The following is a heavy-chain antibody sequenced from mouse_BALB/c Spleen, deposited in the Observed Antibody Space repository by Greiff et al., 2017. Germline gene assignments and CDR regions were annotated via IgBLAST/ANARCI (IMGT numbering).Heavy chain of an antibody. J-gene: IGHJ3*01. V-gene: IGHV5-17*02. CDR3: ARSNWDGYSAWFGY. D-gene: IGHD4-1*01. Sequence: EVMLVESGGGLVQPGGSRKLSCAASGFTFSSFGMHWVRQAPEKGLEWVAYISSGSSTIYYADTVKGRFTISRDNPKNTLFLQMTSLRSEDTAMYYCARSNWDGYSAWFGYWGQGTLVTVSA. CDR1: GFTFSSFG. CDR2: ISSGSSTI.